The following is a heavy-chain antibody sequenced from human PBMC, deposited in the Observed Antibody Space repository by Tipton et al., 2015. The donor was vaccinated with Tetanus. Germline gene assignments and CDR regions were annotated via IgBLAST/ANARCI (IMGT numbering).Heavy chain of an antibody. J-gene: IGHJ3*02. D-gene: IGHD3-16*01. CDR3: ARWGPSRTGDPDAFDI. Sequence: SLRLSCAASGFTFSSYSMSWIRQAPGKGLEWVSYISSSGSTIYYADSVKGRFTISRDNAKNSLYLQMNSLRAEDTAVYYCARWGPSRTGDPDAFDIWGQGTMVTVSS. V-gene: IGHV3-11*01. CDR1: GFTFSSYS. CDR2: ISSSGSTI.